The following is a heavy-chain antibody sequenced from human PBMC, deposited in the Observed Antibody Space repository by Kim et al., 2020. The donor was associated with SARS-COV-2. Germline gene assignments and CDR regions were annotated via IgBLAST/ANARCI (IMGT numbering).Heavy chain of an antibody. Sequence: YSNPSLKSRLTISVDTSKNHFSLKLGSVTAADTAVYYCARLSNYGGYYFDYWGQGTLVTVSS. J-gene: IGHJ4*02. CDR3: ARLSNYGGYYFDY. D-gene: IGHD4-4*01. V-gene: IGHV4-30-2*05.